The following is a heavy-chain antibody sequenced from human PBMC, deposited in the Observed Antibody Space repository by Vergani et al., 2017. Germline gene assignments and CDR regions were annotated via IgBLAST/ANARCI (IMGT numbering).Heavy chain of an antibody. D-gene: IGHD3-22*01. V-gene: IGHV4-39*01. CDR3: ARITAMIVVVIFDY. J-gene: IGHJ4*02. CDR2: IYYSGST. Sequence: QLQLQESGPGLVKPSETLSLTCTVSGGPISSSSYYWGWIRQPPGKGLEWIGSIYYSGSTYYNPSLKSRVTISVDTYKNQFSLKLSSVTAADTAVYYCARITAMIVVVIFDYWGQGSLVTVSS. CDR1: GGPISSSSYY.